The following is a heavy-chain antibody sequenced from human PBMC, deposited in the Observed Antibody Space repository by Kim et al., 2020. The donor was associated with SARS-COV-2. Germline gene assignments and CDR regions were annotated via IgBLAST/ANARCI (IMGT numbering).Heavy chain of an antibody. Sequence: GGSLRLSCAASGFIFSNYGMHWLRQAPGKGLEWVADVSYDGKAQYYGDSVKGRFTISRDNSKNTVYLQMNSLRVEDTAVYFCVKEALVRRSTWDDSWGQGTLVTASS. CDR1: GFIFSNYG. D-gene: IGHD2-2*01. CDR2: VSYDGKAQ. CDR3: VKEALVRRSTWDDS. V-gene: IGHV3-30*18. J-gene: IGHJ4*02.